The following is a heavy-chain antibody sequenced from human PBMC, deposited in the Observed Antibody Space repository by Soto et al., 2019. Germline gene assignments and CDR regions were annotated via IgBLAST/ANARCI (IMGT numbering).Heavy chain of an antibody. D-gene: IGHD3-22*01. Sequence: SETLSLTCAVSGGSISRGGYSWSWIRQPPGKGLEWIGYIYHSGSTYYNPSLKSRVTISVDRSKNQFSLKLSSVTAADTAVYYCARGDGYYYDSSGYILTWGQGTLVTVSS. CDR2: IYHSGST. CDR3: ARGDGYYYDSSGYILT. J-gene: IGHJ5*02. V-gene: IGHV4-30-2*01. CDR1: GGSISRGGYS.